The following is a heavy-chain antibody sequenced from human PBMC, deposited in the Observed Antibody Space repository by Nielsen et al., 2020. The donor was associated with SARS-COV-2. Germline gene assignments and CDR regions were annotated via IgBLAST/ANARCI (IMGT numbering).Heavy chain of an antibody. CDR2: IVVGSGNT. CDR3: AGSMVRGGSDAFDI. CDR1: GFTFSNSA. Sequence: SVKVSCKASGFTFSNSAVQWVRQARGQRLEWIGWIVVGSGNTNYAHKFQERVTITRDMSTSTAYMELSSLRSNDTAVYYCAGSMVRGGSDAFDIWGQGTLVTVSS. D-gene: IGHD3-10*01. J-gene: IGHJ3*02. V-gene: IGHV1-58*01.